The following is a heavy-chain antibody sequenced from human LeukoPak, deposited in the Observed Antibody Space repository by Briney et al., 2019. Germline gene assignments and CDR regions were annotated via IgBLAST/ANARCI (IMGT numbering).Heavy chain of an antibody. CDR2: IKQDGSEK. J-gene: IGHJ2*01. Sequence: GGSPRLSCAASGFTFSSYWMSWVRQAPGKGLEWVANIKQDGSEKFYVDSVKGRFTISRDNAKNSLYLQMNSLRAEDTAVYYCAREGIVVVTDPYWYFDLWGRGTLVTVSS. D-gene: IGHD2-21*02. CDR3: AREGIVVVTDPYWYFDL. V-gene: IGHV3-7*05. CDR1: GFTFSSYW.